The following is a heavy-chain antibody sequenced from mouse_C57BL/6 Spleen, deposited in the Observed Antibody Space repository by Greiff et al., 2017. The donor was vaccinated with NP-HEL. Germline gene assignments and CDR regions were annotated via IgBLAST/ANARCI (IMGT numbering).Heavy chain of an antibody. J-gene: IGHJ4*01. CDR1: GYSFTGYY. D-gene: IGHD1-1*01. CDR3: ARDFITTVVARAMDY. V-gene: IGHV1-31*01. CDR2: IYPYNGVS. Sequence: VQLQQSGPELVKPGASVKISCKASGYSFTGYYMHWVKQSHGNILDWIGYIYPYNGVSSYNQKFKGKATLTVDKSSSTAYMELRSLTSEASAVYDCARDFITTVVARAMDYWGQGTSVTVSS.